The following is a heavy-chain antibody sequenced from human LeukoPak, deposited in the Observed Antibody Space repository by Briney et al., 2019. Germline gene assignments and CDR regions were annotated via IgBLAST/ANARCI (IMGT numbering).Heavy chain of an antibody. CDR2: ISAYNGNT. J-gene: IGHJ4*02. Sequence: ASVKVSCKASGYTFTSYGISWVRQAPGQGLEWMGWISAYNGNTNYAQKFQGRVTMTRDTSISTAYMELSRLRSDDTAVYYCARPDFTGYCSSTSCFSEYYFDYWGQGTLVTVSS. D-gene: IGHD2-2*01. V-gene: IGHV1-18*01. CDR1: GYTFTSYG. CDR3: ARPDFTGYCSSTSCFSEYYFDY.